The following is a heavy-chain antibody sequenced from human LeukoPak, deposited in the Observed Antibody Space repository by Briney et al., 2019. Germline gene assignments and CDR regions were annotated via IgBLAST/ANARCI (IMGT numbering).Heavy chain of an antibody. CDR1: GFTYSRYG. Sequence: KTGGSLRLSCAASGFTYSRYGMHWVRQAPGKGRVGWAFIRYDGTNKEYADSVKGQFTIPRDNSKNTVYLLMNSLRAEDTAVYYCAKDHTLRAGDRDAFDIWGQGTMVTVSS. CDR3: AKDHTLRAGDRDAFDI. V-gene: IGHV3-30*02. J-gene: IGHJ3*02. D-gene: IGHD2-21*01. CDR2: IRYDGTNK.